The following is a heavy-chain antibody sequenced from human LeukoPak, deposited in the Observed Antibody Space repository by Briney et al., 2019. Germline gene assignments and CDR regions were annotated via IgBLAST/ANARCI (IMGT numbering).Heavy chain of an antibody. V-gene: IGHV3-23*01. CDR2: ISGSGGST. CDR1: GFTFSSYA. Sequence: PGGSLRLSCAASGFTFSSYAMSWVRQAPGKGLEWVSAISGSGGSTYYADSVKGRFTISRDNSKNTLYLQMNSLRAEDTAVHYCAKQYSGSYSSFDYWGQGTLVTVSS. J-gene: IGHJ4*02. CDR3: AKQYSGSYSSFDY. D-gene: IGHD1-26*01.